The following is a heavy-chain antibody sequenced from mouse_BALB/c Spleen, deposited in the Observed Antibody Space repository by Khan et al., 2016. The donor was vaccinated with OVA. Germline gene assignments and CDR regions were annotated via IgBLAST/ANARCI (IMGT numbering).Heavy chain of an antibody. V-gene: IGHV1-52*01. CDR3: ARREKYGYDPSWFAY. Sequence: QVQLQQSGAELVRPGASVKLSCKASGYTFTSYWMNWVRQRPRQGLEWIGKINPSDSESHYNQMFKEKATLTVDKSSGTAYMQLSSLTSEDSAVYYCARREKYGYDPSWFAYWGQGTLVTVSA. D-gene: IGHD2-2*01. J-gene: IGHJ3*01. CDR2: INPSDSES. CDR1: GYTFTSYW.